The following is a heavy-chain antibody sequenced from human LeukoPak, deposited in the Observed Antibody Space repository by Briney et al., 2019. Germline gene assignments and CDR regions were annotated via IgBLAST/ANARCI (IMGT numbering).Heavy chain of an antibody. CDR3: ARGYDYGDYVGDFDY. CDR1: GYTFTSYP. J-gene: IGHJ4*02. Sequence: GASVKVSCKASGYTFTSYPISWVRQAPGQGLEWMGWITTYNVNTNYAQKLQGRVTMTTDTSTSTAYMDLRGLRSDDTAVYYCARGYDYGDYVGDFDYWGQGTLVTVSS. D-gene: IGHD4-17*01. V-gene: IGHV1-18*01. CDR2: ITTYNVNT.